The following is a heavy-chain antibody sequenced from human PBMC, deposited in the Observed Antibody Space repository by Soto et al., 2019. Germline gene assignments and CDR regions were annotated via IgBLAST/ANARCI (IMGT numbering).Heavy chain of an antibody. V-gene: IGHV1-2*02. CDR2: INPNSGGT. Sequence: ASVKVACKASGYNFTGYYLHSVRRAPGQGLEWMGWINPNSGGTNYAQKFQGRVTMTRDTSISTAYMELSRLRSEDTAVYYCAGRIAAVGYAFDIWGQGSMVSV. D-gene: IGHD6-13*01. CDR3: AGRIAAVGYAFDI. CDR1: GYNFTGYY. J-gene: IGHJ3*02.